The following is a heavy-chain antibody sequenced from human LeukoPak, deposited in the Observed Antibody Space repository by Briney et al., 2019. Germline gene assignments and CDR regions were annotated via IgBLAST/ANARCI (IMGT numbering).Heavy chain of an antibody. CDR2: IYYSGST. D-gene: IGHD3-10*01. V-gene: IGHV4-59*08. CDR3: ARHVGNSGSGSYLTYFDY. CDR1: GGSISSYY. Sequence: SETLSLTCTVYGGSISSYYWSWIGQPPGKGLEWIGHIYYSGSTHYNPSLKSRVTISVDTSTNQFSLKLSSVTVADTAVYYCARHVGNSGSGSYLTYFDYWGQGTLVTVSS. J-gene: IGHJ4*02.